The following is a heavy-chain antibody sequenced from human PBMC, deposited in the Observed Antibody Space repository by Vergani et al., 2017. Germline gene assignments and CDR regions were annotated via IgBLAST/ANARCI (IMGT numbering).Heavy chain of an antibody. CDR3: SSHRGSGGFFPSSYFWGMGV. J-gene: IGHJ6*02. Sequence: QVQLQESGPGLVKPSETLTLTCDVSDSSIMTNPYWGWFRQSPGKGLEWIGCIHHSGDTHYNSSLKSRVSISIIFSSNFSLVLTSVTAADTAIYYCSSHRGSGGFFPSSYFWGMGVWGHGTTVTVSS. V-gene: IGHV4-38-2*01. CDR2: IHHSGDT. D-gene: IGHD3-10*01. CDR1: DSSIMTNPY.